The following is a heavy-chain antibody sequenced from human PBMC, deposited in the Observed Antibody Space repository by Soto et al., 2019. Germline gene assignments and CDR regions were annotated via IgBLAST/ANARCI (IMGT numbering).Heavy chain of an antibody. D-gene: IGHD5-12*01. Sequence: QVLLVQSGAEVKKPGSSVKVSCKASGGAFSRYAISWVRQAPGQGLEWVGGIFPMYGTQVYAQKLQGRVTLTADEATTTAYMEMSGLRYEATSFYSCARAYEHQILEFAALDIWGQGTMVTVSS. CDR2: IFPMYGTQ. CDR1: GGAFSRYA. CDR3: ARAYEHQILEFAALDI. J-gene: IGHJ3*02. V-gene: IGHV1-69*01.